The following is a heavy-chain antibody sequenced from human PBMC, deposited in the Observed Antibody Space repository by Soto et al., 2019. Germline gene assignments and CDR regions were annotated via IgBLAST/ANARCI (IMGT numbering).Heavy chain of an antibody. V-gene: IGHV3-48*01. CDR1: GFTLITHS. D-gene: IGHD3-10*01. CDR2: ISTSSANK. CDR3: TRDRPGSQHYFDY. Sequence: GGSLRLSCRASGFTLITHSMNWVRQAPGKGLEWVAYISTSSANKYYADSVKGRFTISRDNSKKTLYLQMNSLRAEDTAVYYCTRDRPGSQHYFDYWGQGSVVTVSS. J-gene: IGHJ4*02.